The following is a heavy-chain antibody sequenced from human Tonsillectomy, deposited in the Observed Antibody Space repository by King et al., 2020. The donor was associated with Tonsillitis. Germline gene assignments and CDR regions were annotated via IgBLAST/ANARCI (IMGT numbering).Heavy chain of an antibody. CDR3: AKDGSLGYCSTTSCPPFAC. D-gene: IGHD2-2*01. CDR2: ISYDGSYE. V-gene: IGHV3-30*18. J-gene: IGHJ4*02. CDR1: GFTFSTYG. Sequence: VQLVESGGGVVQPGRSLRLSCAASGFTFSTYGMHWVRQAPGKGLEWVAVISYDGSYEYYADSVKGRFTISRDKYRNTLYLQMNSLRAEDTAVYYCAKDGSLGYCSTTSCPPFACWGQGALVTVSS.